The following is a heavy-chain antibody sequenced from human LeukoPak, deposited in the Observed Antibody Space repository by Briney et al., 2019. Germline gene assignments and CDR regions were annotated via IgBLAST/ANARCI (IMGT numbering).Heavy chain of an antibody. J-gene: IGHJ4*02. CDR1: GFTFDDYA. CDR3: AKDMWRFGELDYDY. D-gene: IGHD3-10*01. CDR2: ISGDGGST. V-gene: IGHV3-43*02. Sequence: GGSLRLSCAASGFTFDDYAMHWVRQAPGKGLEWVSLISGDGGSTYYADSVKGRFTISRDNSKNSLYLQMNSLRTENTALYYCAKDMWRFGELDYDYWGQGTLVTVSS.